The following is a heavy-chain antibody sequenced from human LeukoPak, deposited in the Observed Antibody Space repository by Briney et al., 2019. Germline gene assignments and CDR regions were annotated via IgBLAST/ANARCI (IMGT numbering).Heavy chain of an antibody. V-gene: IGHV3-23*01. Sequence: GGSLRLSCAASGFTFSSYAMSWVRQAPGKGLEWVSAISGSGGSTYYADSVKGRFTISRDSSKNTLYLQMNSLRAEDTAVYYCARYSSGWLYFDYWGQGTLVTVSS. D-gene: IGHD6-19*01. CDR3: ARYSSGWLYFDY. J-gene: IGHJ4*02. CDR1: GFTFSSYA. CDR2: ISGSGGST.